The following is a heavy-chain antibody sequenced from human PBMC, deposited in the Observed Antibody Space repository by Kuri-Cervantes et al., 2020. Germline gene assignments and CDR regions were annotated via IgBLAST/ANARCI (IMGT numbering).Heavy chain of an antibody. V-gene: IGHV1-18*01. CDR2: ISAYNGNT. Sequence: ASVKVSCKASGYTFDNYGISWVRQAPGQGLEWMGRISAYNGNTNYAQKLQGRVTMTTDTSTSTAYMELRSLRSDDTAVYYCASADGGYSGYDDYYYYTDVWGKGTTVTVSS. D-gene: IGHD5-12*01. CDR1: GYTFDNYG. J-gene: IGHJ6*03. CDR3: ASADGGYSGYDDYYYYTDV.